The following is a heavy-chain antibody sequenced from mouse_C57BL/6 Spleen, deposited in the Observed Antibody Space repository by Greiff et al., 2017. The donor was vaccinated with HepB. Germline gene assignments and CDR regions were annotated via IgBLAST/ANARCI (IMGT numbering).Heavy chain of an antibody. CDR1: GYTFTSYW. CDR3: SRDSAWFAY. J-gene: IGHJ3*01. V-gene: IGHV1-55*01. Sequence: QVQLQQPGAELVKPGASVKLSCKASGYTFTSYWMHWVKQRPGQGLEWIGDIYPGSGSTNYNEKFKSKATLTVDTSSSTAYMQLSSLTSEDSAVYYCSRDSAWFAYWGQGTLVTVSA. CDR2: IYPGSGST.